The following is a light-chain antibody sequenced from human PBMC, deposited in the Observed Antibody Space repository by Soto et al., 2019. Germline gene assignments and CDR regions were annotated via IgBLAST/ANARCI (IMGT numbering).Light chain of an antibody. CDR2: MTS. CDR3: MQALETPRT. CDR1: QSLPHKNKNTY. V-gene: IGKV2-28*01. J-gene: IGKJ1*01. Sequence: DIVMTQSPLSLLVTPGEAASISCRSSQSLPHKNKNTYFNWYLQKPGQSPQLLIYMTSKRASGVPDRFSGSGSGTYFTLRISRVEAEDAGVYYCMQALETPRTFGQGTKVEIK.